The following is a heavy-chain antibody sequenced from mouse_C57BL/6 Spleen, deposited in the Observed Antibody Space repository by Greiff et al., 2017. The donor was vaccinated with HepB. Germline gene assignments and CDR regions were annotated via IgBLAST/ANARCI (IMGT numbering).Heavy chain of an antibody. CDR2: IRNKANGYTT. Sequence: EVKLMESGGGLVQPGGSLSLSCAASGFTFTDYYMSWVRQPPGKALEWLGFIRNKANGYTTEYSASVKGRFTISRDNSQSILYLQMNALRAEDSATYYCARYSDYGHAMDYWGQGTSVTVSS. D-gene: IGHD1-1*02. V-gene: IGHV7-3*01. CDR3: ARYSDYGHAMDY. CDR1: GFTFTDYY. J-gene: IGHJ4*01.